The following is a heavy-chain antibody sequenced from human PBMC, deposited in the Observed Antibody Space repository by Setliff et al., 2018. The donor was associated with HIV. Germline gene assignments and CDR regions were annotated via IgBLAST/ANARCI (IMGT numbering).Heavy chain of an antibody. J-gene: IGHJ3*02. V-gene: IGHV3-49*04. CDR3: TRDQPRYYNFWSGPDAFDI. CDR1: GFTFGDYA. CDR2: IRSKAHGGTT. Sequence: PGGSLRLSCTASGFTFGDYAMSWVRQAPGKGLEWVGFIRSKAHGGTTEYAASVKGRFTISRDDSKSIAYLQMNSLKTEDTAVYYCTRDQPRYYNFWSGPDAFDIWGQGTMVTVSS. D-gene: IGHD3-3*01.